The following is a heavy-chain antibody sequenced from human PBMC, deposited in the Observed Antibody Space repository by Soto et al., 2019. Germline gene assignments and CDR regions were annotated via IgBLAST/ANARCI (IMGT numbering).Heavy chain of an antibody. D-gene: IGHD3-3*01. Sequence: PSKTLSLTCTVSGGSISSYYWSWIRQPAGKGLEWIGRIYTSGSTNYNPSLKSRVTMSVDTSKNQFSLKLSSVTAADTAVYYCARDNFWSGYYPPRPYGMDVWGQGTTVTVSS. J-gene: IGHJ6*02. CDR2: IYTSGST. CDR1: GGSISSYY. CDR3: ARDNFWSGYYPPRPYGMDV. V-gene: IGHV4-4*07.